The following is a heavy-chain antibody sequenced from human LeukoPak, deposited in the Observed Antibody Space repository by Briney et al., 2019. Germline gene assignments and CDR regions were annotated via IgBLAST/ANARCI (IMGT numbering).Heavy chain of an antibody. V-gene: IGHV3-21*01. J-gene: IGHJ4*02. D-gene: IGHD1-26*01. Sequence: GGSLRLSCAASGFTFSSYSMNWVRQAPGKGLEWVSSISSSSSYIYYADSVKGRFTISRDNAKNSLYLQMNSLRAEDTAVYYCARGGDSGSYYGYWGXXTLVTVSS. CDR2: ISSSSSYI. CDR3: ARGGDSGSYYGY. CDR1: GFTFSSYS.